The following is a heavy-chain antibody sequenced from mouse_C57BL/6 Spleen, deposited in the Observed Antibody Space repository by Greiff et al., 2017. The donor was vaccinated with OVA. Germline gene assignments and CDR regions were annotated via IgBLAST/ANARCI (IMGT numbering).Heavy chain of an antibody. CDR3: ARLGGYDSYFDY. Sequence: QVQLQQSGAELVKPGASVKISCKASGYAFSSYWMNWVKQRPGKGLEWIGQIYPGDGDTNYNGKFKGKATLTADKSSSTAYMQLSSLTSEDSAVYFCARLGGYDSYFDYWGQGTTLTVSS. CDR1: GYAFSSYW. V-gene: IGHV1-80*01. D-gene: IGHD2-4*01. J-gene: IGHJ2*01. CDR2: IYPGDGDT.